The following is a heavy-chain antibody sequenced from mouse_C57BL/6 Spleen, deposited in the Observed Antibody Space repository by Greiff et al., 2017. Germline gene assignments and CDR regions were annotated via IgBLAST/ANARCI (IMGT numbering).Heavy chain of an antibody. CDR2: IDPENGDT. CDR3: TTSTTVVANFDY. V-gene: IGHV14-4*01. J-gene: IGHJ2*01. CDR1: GFNIKDDY. Sequence: EVQLQQSGAELVRPGASVKLSCTASGFNIKDDYMHWVKQRPEQGLEWIGWIDPENGDTEYASKFQGKAAITADTSSNTAYLQLSSLTSEDTAVYYCTTSTTVVANFDYWGQGTTLTVSS. D-gene: IGHD1-1*01.